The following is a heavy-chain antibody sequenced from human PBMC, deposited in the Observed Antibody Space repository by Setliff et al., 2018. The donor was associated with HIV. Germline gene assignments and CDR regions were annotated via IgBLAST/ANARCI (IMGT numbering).Heavy chain of an antibody. J-gene: IGHJ1*01. CDR2: ISIGSGGAI. CDR3: ARGGGYYAEYFHH. Sequence: PGGSLRLSCAASGFTFRNYKFNWVRQAPGRGLEWVSSISIGSGGAIDYADSVQGRFTISRDNSKNSLYLQMNSLRVEDTAMYYCARGGGYYAEYFHHWGQGTLVTVSS. CDR1: GFTFRNYK. D-gene: IGHD3-22*01. V-gene: IGHV3-21*01.